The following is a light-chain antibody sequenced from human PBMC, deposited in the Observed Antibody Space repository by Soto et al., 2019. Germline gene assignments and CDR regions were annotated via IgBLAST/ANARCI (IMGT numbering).Light chain of an antibody. V-gene: IGKV1-5*03. CDR1: QSISIW. CDR3: QQCYSYPWT. Sequence: DIQMTQSPSTLSASVGDTVTITCRASQSISIWLAWYQQKPGRAPNLLIYRASNFESGVPSRFSGSGSGTEFTLTISSLQPDDFATYYFQQCYSYPWTFGQGTKVEIK. CDR2: RAS. J-gene: IGKJ1*01.